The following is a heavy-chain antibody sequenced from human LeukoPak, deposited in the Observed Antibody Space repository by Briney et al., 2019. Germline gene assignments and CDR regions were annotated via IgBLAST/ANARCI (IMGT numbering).Heavy chain of an antibody. CDR1: GFTFSSYE. D-gene: IGHD5-24*01. J-gene: IGHJ4*02. CDR2: ISSSGSTI. CDR3: ARADIATITIDY. V-gene: IGHV3-48*03. Sequence: GGSLRLSCAASGFTFSSYEMNWVRQAPGKGLEWVSYISSSGSTIYYADSVKGRFTISRDNAKNSLYLQMDSLRVEDTAVYYCARADIATITIDYWGQGTLVTVSS.